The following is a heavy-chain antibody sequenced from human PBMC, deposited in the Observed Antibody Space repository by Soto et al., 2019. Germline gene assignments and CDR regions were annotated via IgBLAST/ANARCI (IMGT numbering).Heavy chain of an antibody. D-gene: IGHD5-12*01. J-gene: IGHJ6*02. Sequence: QVQLVESGGGVVQPGRSLRLSCAASGFTFSSYGMHWVRQAPGKGLEWVAVIWSDGSKKYHADSVKGRFTISRDNSKNTLYFQMNSLRAEDTAVYYCARDLGYDSFMDVWGQGTTGTVS. CDR2: IWSDGSKK. CDR1: GFTFSSYG. CDR3: ARDLGYDSFMDV. V-gene: IGHV3-33*01.